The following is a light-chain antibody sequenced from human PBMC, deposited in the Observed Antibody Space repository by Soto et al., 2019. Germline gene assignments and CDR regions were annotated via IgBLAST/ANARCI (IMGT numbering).Light chain of an antibody. CDR3: QHYGVSLWT. CDR1: QSVSSSH. J-gene: IGKJ1*01. CDR2: TAS. V-gene: IGKV3-20*01. Sequence: EIVLTQSPGTLSLSPGERATLSCRASQSVSSSHIAWYQQRPGQAPRLLIYTASSRATGVPGRFSGSGSGTDFTLTITRLEPEDFAVYYCQHYGVSLWTFGQGTKVDIK.